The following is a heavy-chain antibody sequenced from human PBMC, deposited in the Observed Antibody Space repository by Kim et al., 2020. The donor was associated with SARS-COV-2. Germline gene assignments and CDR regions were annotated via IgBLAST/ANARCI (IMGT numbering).Heavy chain of an antibody. J-gene: IGHJ4*02. CDR2: INNLSKTI. Sequence: GGSLRLSCAASGFSFSSYSVTWVRQAPGKGLEWVSYINNLSKTIYYADSVKGRFTISTDSAKKTVYLQMNRLRDEDTAIYYCTRALVEAKGIWGQGTLGTDSS. CDR3: TRALVEAKGI. V-gene: IGHV3-48*02. D-gene: IGHD1-26*01. CDR1: GFSFSSYS.